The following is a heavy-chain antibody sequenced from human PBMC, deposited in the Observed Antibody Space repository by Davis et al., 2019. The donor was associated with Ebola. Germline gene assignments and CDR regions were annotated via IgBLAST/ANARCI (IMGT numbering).Heavy chain of an antibody. Sequence: ASVKVSCKASGYTFSDFYVHWFRQAPGQGLEWMGWVNPKNSGTHFAQKFQDRVTLTTDTSISTAYMELSRLRSDDTAVYYCARDRAGTAHMDVWGKGTTVTVSS. CDR1: GYTFSDFY. D-gene: IGHD1-7*01. CDR3: ARDRAGTAHMDV. J-gene: IGHJ6*03. CDR2: VNPKNSGT. V-gene: IGHV1-2*02.